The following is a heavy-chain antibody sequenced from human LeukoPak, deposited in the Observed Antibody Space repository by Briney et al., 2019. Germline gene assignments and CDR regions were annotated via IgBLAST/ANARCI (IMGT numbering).Heavy chain of an antibody. CDR3: AGECWDYFGVVTSYPPHLFFGKGG. Sequence: ASVKVSCKASGYTFTSYAMNWVRQAPGQGLEWMGWINTNTGNPTYAQGFTGRFVFSLDTSVSTAYLQISSLKAEDTAVYYCAGECWDYFGVVTSYPPHLFFGKGGWGQRTTVTVSS. CDR2: INTNTGNP. CDR1: GYTFTSYA. V-gene: IGHV7-4-1*02. J-gene: IGHJ6*02. D-gene: IGHD3-3*01.